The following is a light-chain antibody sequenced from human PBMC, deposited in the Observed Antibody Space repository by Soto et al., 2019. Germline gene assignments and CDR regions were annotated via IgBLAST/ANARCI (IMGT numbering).Light chain of an antibody. V-gene: IGKV3-11*01. CDR1: QSVGSF. Sequence: EIVLTQSQATLSLYPGERATLSCRASQSVGSFLAWYQQKSGQAPRLLIYDASNRAPGIPARFSGSGSGTDFTLTISSLEPEDFAVYYCQHRSNWLGTFGPGTKVDIK. CDR3: QHRSNWLGT. CDR2: DAS. J-gene: IGKJ3*01.